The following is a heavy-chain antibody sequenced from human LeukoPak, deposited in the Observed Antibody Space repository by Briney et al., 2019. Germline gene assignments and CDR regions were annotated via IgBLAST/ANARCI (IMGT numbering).Heavy chain of an antibody. CDR3: ARSSSIYGSGSPYEYYFDY. CDR2: INAGNGNT. Sequence: ASVKVSCKASGYTFTSYAMHWVRQAPGQRLEWMGWINAGNGNTKYSQKFQGRVTITRDTSASTAYMELSSLRSEDTAVYYCARSSSIYGSGSPYEYYFDYWGQGTLVTVSS. D-gene: IGHD3-10*01. V-gene: IGHV1-3*01. CDR1: GYTFTSYA. J-gene: IGHJ4*02.